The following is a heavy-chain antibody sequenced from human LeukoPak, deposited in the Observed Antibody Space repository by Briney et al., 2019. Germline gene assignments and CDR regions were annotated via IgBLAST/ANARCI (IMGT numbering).Heavy chain of an antibody. Sequence: SQTLSLTCTFSGGSISSGAYYWNWIRQHPGKGLEWIGYIYYSGSTYYNPSLKSRVTMSVDTSKNQFSLKLSSVTAADTAVYYCAREVIEDWFDPWGQGTLVTVSS. CDR2: IYYSGST. J-gene: IGHJ5*02. D-gene: IGHD2/OR15-2a*01. CDR1: GGSISSGAYY. V-gene: IGHV4-31*03. CDR3: AREVIEDWFDP.